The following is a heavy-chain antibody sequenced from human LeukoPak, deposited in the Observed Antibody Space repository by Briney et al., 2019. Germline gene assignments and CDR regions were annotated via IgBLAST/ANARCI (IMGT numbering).Heavy chain of an antibody. J-gene: IGHJ4*02. CDR2: IYYSGST. CDR1: GGSISSYY. D-gene: IGHD3-3*01. CDR3: ARGHHEEWLSTAYYFDY. V-gene: IGHV4-59*01. Sequence: PSETLSLTCTVSGGSISSYYWSWIRQPPGKGLEWIGYIYYSGSTNYNPSLKSRVTISVNTSKNQFSLRLSSVTAADTAVYYCARGHHEEWLSTAYYFDYWGQGTLVTVSS.